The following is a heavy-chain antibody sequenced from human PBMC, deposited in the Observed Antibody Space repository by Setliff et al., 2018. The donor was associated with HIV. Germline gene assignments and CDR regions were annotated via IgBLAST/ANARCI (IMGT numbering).Heavy chain of an antibody. CDR3: ETDDYYGSGTHWRGVP. CDR1: GGTFSSYA. Sequence: SVKVSCKASGGTFSSYAISWVRQAPGQGLEWMGGIIPIFGTANYAQKFQGRVTISADTSTNTAYLELRSLRSEDTAVYYCETDDYYGSGTHWRGVPWGQGTLVTVSS. J-gene: IGHJ5*02. CDR2: IIPIFGTA. V-gene: IGHV1-69*06. D-gene: IGHD3-10*01.